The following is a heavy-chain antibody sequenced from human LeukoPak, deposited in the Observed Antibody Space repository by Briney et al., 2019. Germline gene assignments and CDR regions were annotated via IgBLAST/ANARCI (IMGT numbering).Heavy chain of an antibody. Sequence: GGSRRSSCAASGFTLDDFAMNWFRQAQGKGWGWAQGFGGIIGSIGYADSVKGRFTISRDNAKNSLYLQMNSLRAEDTALYYCAKESSGSIAAADTYYYYGMDVWGQGTTVTVSS. CDR2: FGGIIGSI. J-gene: IGHJ6*02. V-gene: IGHV3-9*01. CDR3: AKESSGSIAAADTYYYYGMDV. D-gene: IGHD6-13*01. CDR1: GFTLDDFA.